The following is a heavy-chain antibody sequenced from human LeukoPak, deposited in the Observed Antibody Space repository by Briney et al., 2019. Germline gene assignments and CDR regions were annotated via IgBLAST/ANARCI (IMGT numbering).Heavy chain of an antibody. CDR2: INPNSGGT. D-gene: IGHD3-10*01. Sequence: ASVKVSCKVSGYTLTELSMHWVRQAPGKGLEWMGRINPNSGGTNYAQKFQGRVTMTRDTSISTAYMELSRLRSDDTAVYYCARMVRGQEDYWGQGTLVTVSS. CDR3: ARMVRGQEDY. CDR1: GYTLTELS. J-gene: IGHJ4*02. V-gene: IGHV1-2*06.